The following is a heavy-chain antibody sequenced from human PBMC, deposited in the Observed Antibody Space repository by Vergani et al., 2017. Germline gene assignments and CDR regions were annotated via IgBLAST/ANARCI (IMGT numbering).Heavy chain of an antibody. D-gene: IGHD3-22*01. CDR1: GFTFSSYA. CDR3: AKEGDYYNSSGDYYAY. CDR2: ISGSGGST. J-gene: IGHJ4*02. V-gene: IGHV3-23*04. Sequence: VQLVESGGGVVQPGRSLRLSCAASGFTFSSYAMSWVRQAPGKGLEWVSAISGSGGSTYYADSVKGRFTISRDNSKNTLYLQMNSLRAEDTAVDYCAKEGDYYNSSGDYYAYWGQGTLVTVSS.